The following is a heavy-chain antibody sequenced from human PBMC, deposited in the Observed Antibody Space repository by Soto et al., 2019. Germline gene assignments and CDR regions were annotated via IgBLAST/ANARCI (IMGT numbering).Heavy chain of an antibody. CDR3: TTSVYYYGMDV. CDR1: GFTFSNAW. V-gene: IGHV3-15*01. J-gene: IGHJ6*02. CDR2: IKSKTDGGTT. Sequence: SLRLSCAASGFTFSNAWMSWVRQAPGKGLEWVGRIKSKTDGGTTDYAAPVKGRFTISRDDSKNTLYLQMNSLKTEDTAVYYCTTSVYYYGMDVWGQGTTVTVSS.